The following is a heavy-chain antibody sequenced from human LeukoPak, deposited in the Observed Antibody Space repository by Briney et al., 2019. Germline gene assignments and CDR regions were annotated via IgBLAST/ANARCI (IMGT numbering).Heavy chain of an antibody. D-gene: IGHD3-3*01. CDR2: ISGSGGST. CDR1: GFTFSSYA. V-gene: IGHV3-23*01. J-gene: IGHJ6*02. Sequence: GGSLRLSCAASGFTFSSYAMSCVRQAPGKGLEWVSAISGSGGSTYYADSVKGRFTISRDNSKNTLYLQMNSLRAEDTAVYYCAKDSTDFWSAYFNYDYYGMDGWGQGPTATVSS. CDR3: AKDSTDFWSAYFNYDYYGMDG.